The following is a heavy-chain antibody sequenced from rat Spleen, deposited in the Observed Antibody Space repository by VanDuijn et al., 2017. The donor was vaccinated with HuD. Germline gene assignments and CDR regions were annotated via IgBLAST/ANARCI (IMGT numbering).Heavy chain of an antibody. D-gene: IGHD1-11*01. J-gene: IGHJ3*01. CDR2: ISTGGVNT. CDR1: GFTFSNYG. V-gene: IGHV5S13*01. CDR3: AKDLDGGGYSVPFAY. Sequence: EVQLVESGGGLVQPGRSLKLSCAASGFTFSNYGMAWVRQTPTKGLEWVASISTGGVNTYYRDSVKGRFTISRDNAKNTLYLQMDSLRSEATATYYGAKDLDGGGYSVPFAYWGQGTLVTVSS.